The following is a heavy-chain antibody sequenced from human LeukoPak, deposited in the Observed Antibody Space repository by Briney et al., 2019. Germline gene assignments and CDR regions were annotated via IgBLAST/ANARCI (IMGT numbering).Heavy chain of an antibody. Sequence: PSETLSLTCSVSGGSINSSSCYWGWIRQPPGKGLEWIGNIFHSGSTDYNSSLKSRVTISVDTSKKQFSLKLSSVTAADTAVYYCASAPYYDFWSGYYMTGWFDFWGQGTLVTVSS. J-gene: IGHJ5*01. CDR1: GGSINSSSCY. V-gene: IGHV4-39*01. D-gene: IGHD3-3*01. CDR3: ASAPYYDFWSGYYMTGWFDF. CDR2: IFHSGST.